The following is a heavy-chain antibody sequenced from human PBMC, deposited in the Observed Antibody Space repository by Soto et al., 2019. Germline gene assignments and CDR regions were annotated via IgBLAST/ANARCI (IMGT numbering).Heavy chain of an antibody. J-gene: IGHJ4*02. D-gene: IGHD6-13*01. Sequence: QLQLQESGPGLVKPSETLSLTCFVSGDSISSSSYNWGWIRQPPGKGLEWIGSIYYSGSTYYNPSPKRRVTISVDTSKNQFSLKLNSVTAADTAVYYCARHPQKGSSWFSFDFWGQGTLVTVSS. CDR2: IYYSGST. V-gene: IGHV4-39*01. CDR1: GDSISSSSYN. CDR3: ARHPQKGSSWFSFDF.